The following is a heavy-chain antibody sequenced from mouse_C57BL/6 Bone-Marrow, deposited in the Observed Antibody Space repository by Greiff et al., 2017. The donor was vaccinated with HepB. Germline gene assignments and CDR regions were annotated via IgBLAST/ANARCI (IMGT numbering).Heavy chain of an antibody. CDR3: AREDGSRTGYAMDY. J-gene: IGHJ4*01. V-gene: IGHV1-80*01. Sequence: VQRVESGAELVKPGASVKISCKASGYAFSSYWMNWVKQRPGKGLEWIGQIYPGDGDTNYNEKFKGKATLTADKSSSTAYMQLSSLTSEDSAVYFGAREDGSRTGYAMDYWGQGTSVTVSS. D-gene: IGHD1-1*01. CDR1: GYAFSSYW. CDR2: IYPGDGDT.